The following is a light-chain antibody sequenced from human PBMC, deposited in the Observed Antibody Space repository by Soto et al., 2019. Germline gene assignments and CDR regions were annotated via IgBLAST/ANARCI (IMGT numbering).Light chain of an antibody. CDR3: QQYGGSPRT. Sequence: EIVLTQSPGTLSLSPGEGATLSCRASQSINSFLAWYQQRRDQAPRLLIHGASNRATGIPDRFSGSGSGPDFTLTISRLEPEDFAVYYCQQYGGSPRTFGQGTKVDIK. CDR2: GAS. J-gene: IGKJ1*01. CDR1: QSINSF. V-gene: IGKV3-20*01.